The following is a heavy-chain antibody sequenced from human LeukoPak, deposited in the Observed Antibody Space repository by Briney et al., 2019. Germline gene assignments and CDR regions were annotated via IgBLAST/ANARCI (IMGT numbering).Heavy chain of an antibody. CDR1: GFTVSGNY. J-gene: IGHJ4*02. Sequence: PGGSLRLSCAASGFTVSGNYMSWVRQAPGNGLEWVSVIYSGGSTFYADSVKGRFTISRDNSKNTLYLQMNSLRAEDTAVYYCASEPRYSSSWYYFDYWGQGTLVTVSS. D-gene: IGHD6-13*01. CDR2: IYSGGST. V-gene: IGHV3-66*01. CDR3: ASEPRYSSSWYYFDY.